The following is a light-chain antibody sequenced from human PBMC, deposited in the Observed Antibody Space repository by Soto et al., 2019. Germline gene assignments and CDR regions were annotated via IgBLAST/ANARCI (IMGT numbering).Light chain of an antibody. CDR1: TGDIGNYNF. V-gene: IGLV2-8*01. CDR2: EVN. Sequence: QSVLTQPPSASGSPGQSVAISCTGTTGDIGNYNFVSWYQQHPGKAPKLLIFEVNKRPSGVPDPFSGSKSGNTASLTVSGLQAEDEADYYCSSHGGNSPDVFGTGTKVTVL. CDR3: SSHGGNSPDV. J-gene: IGLJ1*01.